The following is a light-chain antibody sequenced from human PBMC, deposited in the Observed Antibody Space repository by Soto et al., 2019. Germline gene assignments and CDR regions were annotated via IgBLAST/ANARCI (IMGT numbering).Light chain of an antibody. CDR3: QQYNRFPAT. J-gene: IGKJ1*01. Sequence: DVQMTQSPSTLSASVGDRVTITCRASQSVSDWLAWYQQKPGKAPKLLIYKASTLQSRVPSRFSGSASETEFTLTISSLQPDDFATYYCQQYNRFPATFGRGTKVEIK. CDR1: QSVSDW. CDR2: KAS. V-gene: IGKV1-5*03.